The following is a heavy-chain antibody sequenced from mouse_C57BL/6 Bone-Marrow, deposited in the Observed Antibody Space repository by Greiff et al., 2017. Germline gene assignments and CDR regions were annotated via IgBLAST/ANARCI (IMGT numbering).Heavy chain of an antibody. CDR1: GFTFSSYG. CDR3: AGRRDYDGFAY. Sequence: EVMLVESGGDLVKPGGSLKLSCAASGFTFSSYGMSWVRQTPDKRLEWVATISSGGSYTYYPDSVKGRFTISRDNAKNTLYLQMSSLKSEDTAMYYCAGRRDYDGFAYWGQGTLVTVSA. J-gene: IGHJ3*01. CDR2: ISSGGSYT. V-gene: IGHV5-6*02. D-gene: IGHD2-4*01.